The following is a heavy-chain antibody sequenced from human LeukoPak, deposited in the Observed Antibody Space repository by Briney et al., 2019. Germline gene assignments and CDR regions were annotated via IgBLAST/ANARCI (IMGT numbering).Heavy chain of an antibody. J-gene: IGHJ6*03. CDR3: ARITMGATSANFYYYFLDA. D-gene: IGHD3-3*01. Sequence: GGSLRLSCAASGFTYSGYTLHWVRQAPGKGLEYVSAIISHGGSTHYADSVKGRFTVSRDNSKNTLYLQMDSLRAEDMAVYYCARITMGATSANFYYYFLDAWGKGTTVTVSS. CDR1: GFTYSGYT. V-gene: IGHV3-64*02. CDR2: IISHGGST.